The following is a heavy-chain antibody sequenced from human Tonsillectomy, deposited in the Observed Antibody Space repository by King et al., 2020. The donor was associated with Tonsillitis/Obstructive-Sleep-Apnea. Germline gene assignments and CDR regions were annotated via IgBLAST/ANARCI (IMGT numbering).Heavy chain of an antibody. D-gene: IGHD6-19*01. CDR2: INPSGGNT. CDR3: ASGIAVRNAFDI. V-gene: IGHV1-46*01. J-gene: IGHJ3*02. Sequence: VQLVQSGAEVKPPGASVKVPCKASGYIFTSYSIHWVRQAPGQGLEWMGIINPSGGNTGYAQKFPGRVTMARDTSTSTVYMELSSLRSEDTAVYYCASGIAVRNAFDIWGQGTMVTVSS. CDR1: GYIFTSYS.